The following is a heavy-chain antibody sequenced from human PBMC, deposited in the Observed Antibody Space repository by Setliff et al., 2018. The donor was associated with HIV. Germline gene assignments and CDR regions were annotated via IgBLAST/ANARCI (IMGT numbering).Heavy chain of an antibody. Sequence: SETLSLTCAVYGGSFSAYYWSWIRQSPGKGLEWIGEINHSANTNYSPSLKSRVTISVDTSKNQFSLKLNSVTAADTAVYYCARSSLHCGGGSCYLTWFDPWGQGTLVTVSS. CDR3: ARSSLHCGGGSCYLTWFDP. CDR2: INHSANT. V-gene: IGHV4-34*01. CDR1: GGSFSAYY. J-gene: IGHJ5*02. D-gene: IGHD2-15*01.